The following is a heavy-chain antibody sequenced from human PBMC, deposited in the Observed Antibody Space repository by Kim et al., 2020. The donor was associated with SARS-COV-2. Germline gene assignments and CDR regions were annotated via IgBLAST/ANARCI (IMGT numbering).Heavy chain of an antibody. D-gene: IGHD6-13*01. V-gene: IGHV1-3*01. J-gene: IGHJ5*02. CDR3: ARDLKIGGSSWAGSNWFDP. CDR2: INAGNGNT. CDR1: GYTFTSYA. Sequence: ASVKVSCKASGYTFTSYAMHWVRQAPGQRLEWMGWINAGNGNTKYSQKFQGRVTITRDTSASTAYMELSSLRSEDTAVYYCARDLKIGGSSWAGSNWFDPWGQGTLVTVSS.